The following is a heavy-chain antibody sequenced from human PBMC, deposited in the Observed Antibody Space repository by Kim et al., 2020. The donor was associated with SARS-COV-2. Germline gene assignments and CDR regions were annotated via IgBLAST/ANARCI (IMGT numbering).Heavy chain of an antibody. Sequence: DSVKGRFTISRDNAKNSLYLQMNSLRAEDTAVYYCARQEWWPSGYYGMDVWGQGTTVTVSS. D-gene: IGHD2-15*01. CDR3: ARQEWWPSGYYGMDV. V-gene: IGHV3-7*03. J-gene: IGHJ6*02.